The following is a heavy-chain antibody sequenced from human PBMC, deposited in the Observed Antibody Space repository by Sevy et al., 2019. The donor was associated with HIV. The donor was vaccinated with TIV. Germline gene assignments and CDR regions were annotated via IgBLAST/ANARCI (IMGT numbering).Heavy chain of an antibody. CDR3: ATESSSSAHL. Sequence: GGSLRLSCAASGFTFSTYTMNWVRQAPGKGLEWVSSMSSSSSYIYYADSVKGRFTISRDNAKKSLYLQMNSLRAEDTAVYYCATESSSSAHLWGQGTLVTVS. CDR1: GFTFSTYT. J-gene: IGHJ5*02. V-gene: IGHV3-21*01. CDR2: MSSSSSYI. D-gene: IGHD2-2*01.